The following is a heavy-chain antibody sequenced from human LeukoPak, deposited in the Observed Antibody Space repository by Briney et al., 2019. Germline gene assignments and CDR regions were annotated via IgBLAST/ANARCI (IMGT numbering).Heavy chain of an antibody. CDR1: IDSFSNSH. V-gene: IGHV4-34*01. Sequence: PSETLSLSCAIHIDSFSNSHWNSIRQTPAKGTERDGEVNESGGTNISPTLKSRVILSIDTSKNQVSLKLISVTVADTAVYHCARGPRITMVRGVITIYYYYYMDVWGKGTTVTVSS. D-gene: IGHD3-10*01. CDR3: ARGPRITMVRGVITIYYYYYMDV. J-gene: IGHJ6*03. CDR2: VNESGGT.